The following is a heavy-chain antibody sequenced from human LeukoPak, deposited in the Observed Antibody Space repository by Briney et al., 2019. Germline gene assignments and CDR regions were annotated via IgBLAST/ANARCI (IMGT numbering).Heavy chain of an antibody. D-gene: IGHD3-22*01. V-gene: IGHV3-30*02. Sequence: GSLRLSCAASGFPFSSYAMHWVRQAPGKGLEWVAFIRHDGSNKYHRDSVKGRFTISRDNSKNTLYLQMNSLRAEDTALYYCAKADDSSGYYPQFDYWGQGTLVTVSS. CDR3: AKADDSSGYYPQFDY. J-gene: IGHJ4*02. CDR1: GFPFSSYA. CDR2: IRHDGSNK.